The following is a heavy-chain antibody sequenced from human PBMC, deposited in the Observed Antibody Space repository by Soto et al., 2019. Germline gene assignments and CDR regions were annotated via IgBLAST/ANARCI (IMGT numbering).Heavy chain of an antibody. D-gene: IGHD3-10*01. CDR2: TSRSSNPI. CDR3: ARVEYASGNYSADY. V-gene: IGHV3-48*01. J-gene: IGHJ4*02. Sequence: EVQLVESGGGLVQPGGSLRLSCAVSGFAFSTYSMNWVRQAPGKGLEWIAYTSRSSNPIYYADSVKGRFTTSRDNAKNSLYLQMNSLRAEDTAVYYCARVEYASGNYSADYWGQGTLVTVSS. CDR1: GFAFSTYS.